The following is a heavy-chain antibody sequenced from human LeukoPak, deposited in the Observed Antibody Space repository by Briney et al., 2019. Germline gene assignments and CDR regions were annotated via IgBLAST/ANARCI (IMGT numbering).Heavy chain of an antibody. D-gene: IGHD6-19*01. V-gene: IGHV4-34*01. J-gene: IGHJ4*02. CDR3: ARGSGWYALHY. CDR1: GGSFSGYY. CDR2: INHSGGT. Sequence: SETLSLTCAVYGGSFSGYYWSWIRQPPGKGLEWLGEINHSGGTNYNPSLKSRVTISVDTSKNQFSLKLSSVTAADTAVYYCARGSGWYALHYWGQGTLVTVSS.